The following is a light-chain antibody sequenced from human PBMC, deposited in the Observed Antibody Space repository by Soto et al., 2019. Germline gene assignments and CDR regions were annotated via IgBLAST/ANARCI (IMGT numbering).Light chain of an antibody. CDR2: EVR. Sequence: QSVLTQPASVSGSPGQSITDSCTGTNTDVGGYNYVSWYQHRPGKAPRLMIYEVRNRLSGVSNRFSGSKSGNTASLTISGLQSEDEADYYCTSYTPTGALVFGSGTKLTVL. V-gene: IGLV2-14*01. J-gene: IGLJ6*01. CDR1: NTDVGGYNY. CDR3: TSYTPTGALV.